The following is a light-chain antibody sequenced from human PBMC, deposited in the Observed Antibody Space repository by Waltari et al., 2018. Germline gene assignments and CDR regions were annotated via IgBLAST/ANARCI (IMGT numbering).Light chain of an antibody. Sequence: IVLTQSPATLSLSPGERATLSCRASQSVSSYLAWYQQKPCQAHRLLIYDASNRATGIPARFSGSVSGTDFTLTISSLEPEDFAVYYCQQRSNWPPFITFGQGTRLEIK. J-gene: IGKJ5*01. V-gene: IGKV3-11*01. CDR1: QSVSSY. CDR3: QQRSNWPPFIT. CDR2: DAS.